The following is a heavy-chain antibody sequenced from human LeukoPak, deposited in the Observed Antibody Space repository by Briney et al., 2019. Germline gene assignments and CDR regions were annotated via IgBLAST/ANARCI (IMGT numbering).Heavy chain of an antibody. CDR2: INPSGGST. CDR3: ARDIAARDY. CDR1: GYTFTSYY. D-gene: IGHD6-6*01. V-gene: IGHV1-46*01. Sequence: ASVKVSCKASGYTFTSYYMHWVRQAPGQGLEWMGIINPSGGSTSYAQKLQGRVTMTTDTSTSTAYMELRSLRSDDTAVYYCARDIAARDYWGQGTLVTVSS. J-gene: IGHJ4*02.